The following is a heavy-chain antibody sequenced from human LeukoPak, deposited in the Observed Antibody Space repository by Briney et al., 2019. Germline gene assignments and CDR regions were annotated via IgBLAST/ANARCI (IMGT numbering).Heavy chain of an antibody. J-gene: IGHJ4*02. CDR1: GFIFSSYS. CDR3: AIDHDYVGGSYRLASYFDY. Sequence: QAGGSLRLSCAASGFIFSSYSMNWVRQAPGKGLEWVSYISSSSSTIYYAASVRGRSTISRDNDKNSLYLQMNSLRAEDTAVYYSAIDHDYVGGSYRLASYFDYWGQRTLVTVSS. V-gene: IGHV3-48*04. D-gene: IGHD3-16*02. CDR2: ISSSSSTI.